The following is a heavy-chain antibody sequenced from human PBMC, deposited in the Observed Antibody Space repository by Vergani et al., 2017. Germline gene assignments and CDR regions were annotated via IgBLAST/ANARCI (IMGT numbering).Heavy chain of an antibody. CDR3: ARQRARWSGSSTDYYYYMDV. CDR2: IYYSGST. J-gene: IGHJ6*03. Sequence: QVQLQESGPGLVKPSQTLSLTCTVSGGSISSGGYYWSWIRQHPGKGLEWIGYIYYSGSTYYNPSLKSRVTISVDTSKNQFSLKLSSVTAADTAMYYCARQRARWSGSSTDYYYYMDVWGKGTTVTVSS. CDR1: GGSISSGGYY. V-gene: IGHV4-31*03. D-gene: IGHD2-2*01.